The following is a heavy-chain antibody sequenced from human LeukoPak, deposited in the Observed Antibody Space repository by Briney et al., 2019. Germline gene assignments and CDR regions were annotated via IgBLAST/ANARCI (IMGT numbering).Heavy chain of an antibody. D-gene: IGHD5-24*01. J-gene: IGHJ4*02. V-gene: IGHV1-69*05. CDR3: ARGGDGYDY. CDR2: IIPIFGTA. CDR1: GCTFSSYA. Sequence: VASVKVSCKASGCTFSSYAISWVRQAPGQGLEWMGRIIPIFGTANYAQKFQGRVTITTDESTSTAYMELSSLRSEDTAVYYCARGGDGYDYWGQGTLVTVSS.